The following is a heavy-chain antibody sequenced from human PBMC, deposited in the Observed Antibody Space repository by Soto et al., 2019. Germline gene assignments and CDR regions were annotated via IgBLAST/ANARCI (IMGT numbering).Heavy chain of an antibody. CDR1: GGSISSSSYY. D-gene: IGHD2-15*01. J-gene: IGHJ3*02. V-gene: IGHV4-39*01. CDR2: IYYSGST. Sequence: QLQLQESGPGLVKPSETLSLTCTVSGGSISSSSYYWGWIRQPPGKGLEWIGSIYYSGSTYYNPSLKSRVTISVDTSKNQFSLKLSSVTAADTAVYYCARHRHRFVVVVADEGAHDAFDIWGQGTMVTVSS. CDR3: ARHRHRFVVVVADEGAHDAFDI.